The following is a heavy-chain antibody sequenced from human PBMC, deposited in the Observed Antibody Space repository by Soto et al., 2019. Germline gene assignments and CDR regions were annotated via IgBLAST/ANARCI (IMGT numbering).Heavy chain of an antibody. D-gene: IGHD6-19*01. CDR2: TYYRSKWYN. CDR3: ARSAPSTGIAVAYWFDY. J-gene: IGHJ4*02. Sequence: KQSQTLSLTCAISGDSVSSNSAAWNWIRQSPSRGLEWLGRTYYRSKWYNDYAVSVKSRITINPDTSKNQFSLQLNSVTPEAAAVYYWARSAPSTGIAVAYWFDYWGQGTLVTVSS. V-gene: IGHV6-1*01. CDR1: GDSVSSNSAA.